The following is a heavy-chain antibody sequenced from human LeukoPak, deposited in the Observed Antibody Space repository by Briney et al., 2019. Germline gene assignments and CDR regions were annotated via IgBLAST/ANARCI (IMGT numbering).Heavy chain of an antibody. Sequence: GGSLRLSCAASGFTFSSYSMNWVRQAPGKGLEWVSSISSSSSYIYYADSVKGRFTISRDNSKNTLYLQMNSLRAEDTAVYYCARDSYSSGYFDYWGQGTLVTVSS. CDR2: ISSSSSYI. V-gene: IGHV3-21*01. CDR3: ARDSYSSGYFDY. J-gene: IGHJ4*02. CDR1: GFTFSSYS. D-gene: IGHD3-22*01.